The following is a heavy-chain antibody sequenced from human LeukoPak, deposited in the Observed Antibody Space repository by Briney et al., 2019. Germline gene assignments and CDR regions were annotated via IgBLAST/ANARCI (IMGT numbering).Heavy chain of an antibody. V-gene: IGHV1-2*02. CDR2: INPNSGGT. CDR1: GYTFTDYY. Sequence: ASVKVSCKTSGYTFTDYYIHWVRQAPGQGLEWMGWINPNSGGTNYAQKFQGRVTMTRDTSISTAYMELSRLRSDDTAVYYCARYFYSGSYPMFDYWGQGTLVTVSS. CDR3: ARYFYSGSYPMFDY. D-gene: IGHD1-26*01. J-gene: IGHJ4*02.